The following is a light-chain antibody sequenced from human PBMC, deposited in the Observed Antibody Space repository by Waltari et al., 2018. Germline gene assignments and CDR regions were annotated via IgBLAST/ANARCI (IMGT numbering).Light chain of an antibody. CDR1: SSDVGGYNY. CDR2: DVS. J-gene: IGLJ2*01. Sequence: QSALTQPASVSGSPGQSITISCAGTSSDVGGYNYVSWYQQHPGKAPKLMIYDVSKRPSGVSNRFSGSKSGNAASLTLSGLQAEDEADYYCSSYTSSSTFDVVFGGGTKLTVL. CDR3: SSYTSSSTFDVV. V-gene: IGLV2-14*01.